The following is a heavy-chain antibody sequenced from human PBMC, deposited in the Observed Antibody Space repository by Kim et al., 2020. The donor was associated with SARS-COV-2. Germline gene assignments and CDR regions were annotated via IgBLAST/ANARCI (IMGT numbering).Heavy chain of an antibody. Sequence: YYATSVKGRFPISRDNTKKTLYLQMNSLRAEDTAVYYCARDTRDYYGMDVWGQGTTVTVSS. CDR3: ARDTRDYYGMDV. V-gene: IGHV3-33*01. J-gene: IGHJ6*02.